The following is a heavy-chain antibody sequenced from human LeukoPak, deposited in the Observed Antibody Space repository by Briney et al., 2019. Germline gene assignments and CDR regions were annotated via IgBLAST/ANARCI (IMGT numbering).Heavy chain of an antibody. D-gene: IGHD5-12*01. Sequence: GGSLRLSCAASGFTVSSNYVSWVRQAPGKGLEWVSVIYSGGSTYYADSVKGRFTISRDNSKNTLYLQMNSLRAEDTAVYYCARVQRGYSGYDLFDYWGQGTLVTVSS. J-gene: IGHJ4*02. CDR2: IYSGGST. CDR3: ARVQRGYSGYDLFDY. V-gene: IGHV3-66*01. CDR1: GFTVSSNY.